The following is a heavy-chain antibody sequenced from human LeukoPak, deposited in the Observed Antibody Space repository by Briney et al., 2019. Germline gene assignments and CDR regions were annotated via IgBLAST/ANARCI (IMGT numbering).Heavy chain of an antibody. V-gene: IGHV4-39*07. CDR3: AGGGRDCTNGVCYTVSLDY. CDR2: IYYSGST. CDR1: GGSISSSSYY. D-gene: IGHD2-8*01. J-gene: IGHJ4*02. Sequence: SETLSLTCTVSGGSISSSSYYWGWIRQPPGKGLEWIGSIYYSGSTYYNPSLKSRVTISVDTSKNQFSLKLSSVTAADTAVYYCAGGGRDCTNGVCYTVSLDYWGQGTLVTVSS.